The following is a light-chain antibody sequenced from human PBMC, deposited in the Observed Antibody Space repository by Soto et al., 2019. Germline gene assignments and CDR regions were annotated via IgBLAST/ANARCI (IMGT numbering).Light chain of an antibody. Sequence: QSVLTQPASVSGSPGQSITISCTGTSSDFGDYNSVSWYQQHPGKAPRLIIYNVNNRPSGVSNRFSGSKSGNTASLTISGLQAEDEGDYYCSSYTSSSTVLFGGGTKVTVL. J-gene: IGLJ2*01. CDR1: SSDFGDYNS. V-gene: IGLV2-14*03. CDR2: NVN. CDR3: SSYTSSSTVL.